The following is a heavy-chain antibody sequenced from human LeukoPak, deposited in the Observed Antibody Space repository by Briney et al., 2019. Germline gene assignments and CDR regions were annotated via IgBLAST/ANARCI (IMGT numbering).Heavy chain of an antibody. CDR1: GFSFSNYW. CDR2: IKQDGSEK. CDR3: ARDVGSYYFTVGMDV. V-gene: IGHV3-7*01. J-gene: IGHJ6*02. D-gene: IGHD1-26*01. Sequence: GGSLRLSCAASGFSFSNYWFHWVRQAPGKGLEWVANIKQDGSEKYYVDSVKGRFTISRDNAKNSLYLQMNSLRAEDTAVYYCARDVGSYYFTVGMDVWGQGTTVTVSS.